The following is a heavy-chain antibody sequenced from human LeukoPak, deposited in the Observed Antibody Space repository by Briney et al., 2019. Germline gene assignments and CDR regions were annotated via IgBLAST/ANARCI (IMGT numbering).Heavy chain of an antibody. CDR3: ARDRVTFTNYYDSSGYYQTT. D-gene: IGHD3-22*01. J-gene: IGHJ5*02. CDR1: GGSISSSSYY. V-gene: IGHV4-39*07. CDR2: IYYSGST. Sequence: PSETLSLTCTVSGGSISSSSYYWGWIRQPPGKGLEWIGSIYYSGSTYYNPSLKSRVTISVDTSKNQFSLKLSSVTAADTAVYYCARDRVTFTNYYDSSGYYQTTWGQGTLVTVSS.